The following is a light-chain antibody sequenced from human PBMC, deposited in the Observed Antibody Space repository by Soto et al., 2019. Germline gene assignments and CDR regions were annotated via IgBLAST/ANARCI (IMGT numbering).Light chain of an antibody. CDR3: QQRDSWPIT. CDR2: GAS. V-gene: IGKV3-11*01. CDR1: QSVDSY. J-gene: IGKJ5*01. Sequence: EIMLSQSPATLSLNPGERATLSCRASQSVDSYLVWYQQKPGQAPRLLIFGASNRATGIPARFSGSGSGTDFTLTINSLEPDDFAVYYCQQRDSWPITFGQGRLLEV.